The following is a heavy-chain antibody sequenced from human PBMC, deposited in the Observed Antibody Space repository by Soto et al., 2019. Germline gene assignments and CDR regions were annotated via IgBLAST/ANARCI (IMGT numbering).Heavy chain of an antibody. Sequence: QVQLVQSGAEVKKPGASVKVSCKASVYTFTSYGISWVRQAPGQGLEWMGWISAYNGNTNYAQKLQGRVTMTTDPPTNTAYMAMKSLRSDDTAVYYCAKFEGATGACETWGQGPLVTFSS. CDR2: ISAYNGNT. CDR1: VYTFTSYG. J-gene: IGHJ4*02. V-gene: IGHV1-18*01. CDR3: AKFEGATGACET. D-gene: IGHD2-15*01.